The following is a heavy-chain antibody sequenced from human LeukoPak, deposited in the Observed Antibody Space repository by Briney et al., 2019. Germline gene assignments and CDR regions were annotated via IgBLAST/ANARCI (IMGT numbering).Heavy chain of an antibody. CDR2: IWSDGSNK. Sequence: GGSLRLSCAASGFTFNHYGMHWVRQAPGKGLEWVAAIWSDGSNKFYAASVRGRFTISREDSRKTVYLQMDSLKAEDTAVYYCAKDAQRGFDYSNSLEKWGQGTLVTVSS. D-gene: IGHD4-11*01. J-gene: IGHJ4*02. CDR3: AKDAQRGFDYSNSLEK. CDR1: GFTFNHYG. V-gene: IGHV3-33*06.